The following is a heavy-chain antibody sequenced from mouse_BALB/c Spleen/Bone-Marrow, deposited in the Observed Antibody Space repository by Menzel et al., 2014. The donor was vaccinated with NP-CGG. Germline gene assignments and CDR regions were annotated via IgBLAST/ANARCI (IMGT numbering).Heavy chain of an antibody. CDR2: IDPANDNT. CDR1: GFNIKDTY. J-gene: IGHJ3*01. D-gene: IGHD2-3*01. CDR3: ARADGYYAWFAY. Sequence: VQLKQSGAEFVKPGASVKLSCTASGFNIKDTYMHWVKRRPEQGLEWIGRIDPANDNTKYDPKFQGKATITADTSSNTAYLQLSSLTSEDAAVYYCARADGYYAWFAYWGQGTLVPVSA. V-gene: IGHV14-3*02.